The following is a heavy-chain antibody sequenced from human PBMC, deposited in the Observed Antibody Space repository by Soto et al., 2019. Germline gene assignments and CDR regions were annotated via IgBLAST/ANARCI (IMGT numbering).Heavy chain of an antibody. J-gene: IGHJ3*02. CDR2: IWYDGSNK. CDR3: ARVRTYGGNLAFDI. Sequence: QVQLVESGGGVVQPGRSLRLSCAASGFTFSSYGMHWVRQAPGKGLEWVAVIWYDGSNKYYADSVKGRFTISRDNSKNTLYLQMNSLRAEDTAVYYCARVRTYGGNLAFDIWGQGTMVTVSS. D-gene: IGHD4-17*01. CDR1: GFTFSSYG. V-gene: IGHV3-33*01.